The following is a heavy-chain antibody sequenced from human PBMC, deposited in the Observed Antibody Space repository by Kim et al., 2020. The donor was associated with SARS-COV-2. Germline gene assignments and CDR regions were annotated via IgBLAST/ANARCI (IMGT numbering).Heavy chain of an antibody. V-gene: IGHV3-11*04. J-gene: IGHJ4*02. D-gene: IGHD6-13*01. Sequence: DSVKDRFTISTDNAKNSLYLQMNSLRAEDTAVYYCARDVRGIAAAVNFDYWGQGTLVTVSS. CDR3: ARDVRGIAAAVNFDY.